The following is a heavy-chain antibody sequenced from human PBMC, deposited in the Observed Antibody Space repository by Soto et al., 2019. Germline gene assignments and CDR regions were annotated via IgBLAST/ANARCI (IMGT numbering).Heavy chain of an antibody. V-gene: IGHV3-23*01. CDR3: AKARRPMVRGVINAPFDY. CDR2: ISGSGGST. D-gene: IGHD3-10*01. CDR1: GFTFSSYA. J-gene: IGHJ4*02. Sequence: EVQLLESGGGLVQPGGSLRLSCAASGFTFSSYAMSWVRQAPGKGLEWVSAISGSGGSTYYADSVKGRFTISRDNSKNTLYLQMNSLRAEDTAVYYCAKARRPMVRGVINAPFDYWGQGTLVTVSS.